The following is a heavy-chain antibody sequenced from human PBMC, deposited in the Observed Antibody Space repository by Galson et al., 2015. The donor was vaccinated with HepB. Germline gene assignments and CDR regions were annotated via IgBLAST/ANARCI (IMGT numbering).Heavy chain of an antibody. J-gene: IGHJ6*03. Sequence: SLRLSCAASGFTFSSYSMNWVRQAPGKGLEWVSSISSSSSYIYYADSVKGRFTISRDNAKNSLYLQMNSLRAEDTAVYYCARDRGNYDFWSGYYTGYYYYYMDVWGKGTTVTVSS. D-gene: IGHD3-3*01. CDR1: GFTFSSYS. V-gene: IGHV3-21*01. CDR3: ARDRGNYDFWSGYYTGYYYYYMDV. CDR2: ISSSSSYI.